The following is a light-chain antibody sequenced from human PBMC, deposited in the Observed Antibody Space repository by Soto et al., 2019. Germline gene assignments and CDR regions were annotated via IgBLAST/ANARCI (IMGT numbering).Light chain of an antibody. Sequence: QSVLTQPPSVTGAPGQRVTISCTGSNSNIGAGYDVHWYRQFPGTAPKLLIYGNINRPSGVPDRFSGSKSGTSASLAITGLQAEDEAHYYCHSSDSRLIGLLFGGGTKLTVL. CDR3: HSSDSRLIGLL. CDR2: GNI. J-gene: IGLJ2*01. V-gene: IGLV1-40*01. CDR1: NSNIGAGYD.